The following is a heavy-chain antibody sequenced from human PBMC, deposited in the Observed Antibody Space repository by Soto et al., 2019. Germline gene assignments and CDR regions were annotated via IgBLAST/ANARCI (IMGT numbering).Heavy chain of an antibody. CDR1: GGTFRTSS. V-gene: IGHV1-69*13. D-gene: IGHD2-15*01. CDR3: ARDNLEDIDLRGCCFDY. CDR2: IIPIFGTT. Sequence: SVKVSCKASGGTFRTSSISWVRQAPGQGLEWMGGIIPIFGTTNYAPEFQGRLTITADESTRTAYMELSSLRSEDTALYYCARDNLEDIDLRGCCFDYWGQGTLVTVSS. J-gene: IGHJ4*02.